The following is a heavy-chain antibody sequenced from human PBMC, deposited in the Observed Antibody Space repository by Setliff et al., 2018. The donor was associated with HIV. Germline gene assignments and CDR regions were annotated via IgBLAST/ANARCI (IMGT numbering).Heavy chain of an antibody. V-gene: IGHV3-49*04. J-gene: IGHJ4*02. CDR3: TRPQYIYENGGSDY. CDR2: IRSNTFGGTT. Sequence: LRLSCATSGFTFGDYALSWVRQAPGKGLEWAAVIRSNTFGGTTEYGAAVKGRFAISRDDSRGIAYLQMNSLEIEDTAVYYCTRPQYIYENGGSDYWGQGTLVTVSS. D-gene: IGHD3-22*01. CDR1: GFTFGDYA.